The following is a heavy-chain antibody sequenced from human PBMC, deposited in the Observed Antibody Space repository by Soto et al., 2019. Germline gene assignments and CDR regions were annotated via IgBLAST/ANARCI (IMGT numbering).Heavy chain of an antibody. CDR2: IIPIFGTA. J-gene: IGHJ4*02. CDR3: ASSSGNNYGVGTNYYFDY. D-gene: IGHD1-26*01. V-gene: IGHV1-69*06. Sequence: QVQLVQSGAEVKTPGSSVKVSCKTSGGTFSTYSIVWVRQAPGEGLEWMGGIIPIFGTANYAQKFQDRVTITEDKSTNTAFMELSSLKSEDTAMYYCASSSGNNYGVGTNYYFDYWGQGTLVTVSS. CDR1: GGTFSTYS.